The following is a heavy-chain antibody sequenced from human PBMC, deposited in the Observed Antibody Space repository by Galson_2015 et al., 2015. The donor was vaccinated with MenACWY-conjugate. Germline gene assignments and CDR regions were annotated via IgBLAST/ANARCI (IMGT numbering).Heavy chain of an antibody. CDR3: ARGFGSYIATYYFDY. V-gene: IGHV3-48*04. CDR2: ISSSSSTI. D-gene: IGHD3-10*01. Sequence: SLRLSCAASGFTFSSYSMNWVRQAPGKGLEWVSYISSSSSTIYYADSVKGRFTISRDNAKNSLYLQMNSLRAEDTAVYYCARGFGSYIATYYFDYWGQGTLVTVSS. CDR1: GFTFSSYS. J-gene: IGHJ4*02.